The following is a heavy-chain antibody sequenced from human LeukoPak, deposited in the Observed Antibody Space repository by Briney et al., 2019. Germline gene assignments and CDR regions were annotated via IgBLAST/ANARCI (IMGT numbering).Heavy chain of an antibody. V-gene: IGHV1-2*06. CDR1: GYTFTGYH. D-gene: IGHD2-2*01. CDR2: INPNSGDT. CDR3: ARFPGGFVVVPAATRRDYYYYGMDV. J-gene: IGHJ6*02. Sequence: GASVKVSCKASGYTFTGYHMHWVRQAPGQGLEWMGRINPNSGDTNYAQKFQGRVTMTRDTSISTAYMELSRLRSDDTAVYYCARFPGGFVVVPAATRRDYYYYGMDVWGQGTTVTVSS.